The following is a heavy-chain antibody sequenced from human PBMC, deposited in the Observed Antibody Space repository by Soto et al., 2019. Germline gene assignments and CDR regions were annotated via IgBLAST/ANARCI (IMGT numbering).Heavy chain of an antibody. D-gene: IGHD3-10*01. Sequence: SETLSLTCSVSGASMTSSIYYWAWIRQAPGKGLEWIGSLNYGGTTYHSPSLEGRVTMSVDTSKKEFSLNVISVTAADTAIYYCARQSYFDGVGYHLGWFDPWGQGTLVTVSS. CDR2: LNYGGTT. V-gene: IGHV4-39*01. J-gene: IGHJ5*02. CDR1: GASMTSSIYY. CDR3: ARQSYFDGVGYHLGWFDP.